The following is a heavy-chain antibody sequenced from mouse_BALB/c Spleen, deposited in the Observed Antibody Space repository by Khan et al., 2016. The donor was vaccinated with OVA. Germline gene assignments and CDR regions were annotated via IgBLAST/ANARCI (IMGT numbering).Heavy chain of an antibody. CDR1: GNIFTSYW. Sequence: QVQLQQSGAELVRPGASVKLSCKTSGNIFTSYWIHWIKQRSGQGLEWIARIYPGTGSTYYNEKFKGKATLTADKSSSTAFMQLSSLKSEDSAVYFSARGGDSDEAWFAYWGQGTLVTVSA. CDR3: ARGGDSDEAWFAY. J-gene: IGHJ3*01. CDR2: IYPGTGST. V-gene: IGHV1S132*01.